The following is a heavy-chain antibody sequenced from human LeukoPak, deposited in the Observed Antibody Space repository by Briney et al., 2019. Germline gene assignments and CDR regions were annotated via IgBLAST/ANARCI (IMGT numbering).Heavy chain of an antibody. Sequence: ASETLSLTCTVSGGSISSGDYYWCWIRQRPGKGLEWIGYIYYSGSTYYNPSLKSRVTISVDTSKNQFSLKLSSVTAADTAVYYCARANYGDYGMGDFDYWGQGTLVTVSS. CDR1: GGSISSGDYY. J-gene: IGHJ4*02. V-gene: IGHV4-30-4*01. CDR3: ARANYGDYGMGDFDY. CDR2: IYYSGST. D-gene: IGHD4-17*01.